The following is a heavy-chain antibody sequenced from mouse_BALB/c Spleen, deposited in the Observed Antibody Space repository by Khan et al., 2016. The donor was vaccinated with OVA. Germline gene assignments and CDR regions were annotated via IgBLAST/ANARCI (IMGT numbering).Heavy chain of an antibody. CDR1: GFSSTDYG. CDR2: IWGDGST. Sequence: QVQLQQSGPGLVAPSQSLSITCTVSGFSSTDYGVNWVRQPPGKGLEWLGMIWGDGSTDYNSALKSRLSISKDNSKSQVFLKMNSLQTDDTARYYCARELRLGGFAYWGQGTLVTVSA. V-gene: IGHV2-6-7*01. D-gene: IGHD1-2*01. J-gene: IGHJ3*01. CDR3: ARELRLGGFAY.